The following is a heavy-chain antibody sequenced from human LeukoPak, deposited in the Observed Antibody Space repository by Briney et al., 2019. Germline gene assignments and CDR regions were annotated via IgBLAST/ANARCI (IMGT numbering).Heavy chain of an antibody. D-gene: IGHD5-24*01. Sequence: ASVKVSFKASGYTFTSYDINWVRQATGQGLEWMGWMNPNSGNTGYAQKVQGRVTITRNTSISTAYMELRSLRSEDTAVYYCARGEMATIKFDYWGQGTLVTVSS. CDR1: GYTFTSYD. J-gene: IGHJ4*02. CDR2: MNPNSGNT. V-gene: IGHV1-8*03. CDR3: ARGEMATIKFDY.